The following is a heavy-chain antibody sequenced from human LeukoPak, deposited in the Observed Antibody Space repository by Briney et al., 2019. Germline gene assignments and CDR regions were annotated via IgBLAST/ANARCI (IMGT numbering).Heavy chain of an antibody. J-gene: IGHJ6*03. CDR2: LWYDGTNK. V-gene: IGHV3-33*01. CDR1: GFSFSRYG. CDR3: ARGYSTSHYYLDV. Sequence: QPGGSLRLSCEASGFSFSRYGMHWVRQAPGKGLEWLALLWYDGTNKYYADSVGGRFSISRDNSRNTLYLEVSSLRADDTAVYYCARGYSTSHYYLDVWGKGTTVTVSS. D-gene: IGHD2/OR15-2a*01.